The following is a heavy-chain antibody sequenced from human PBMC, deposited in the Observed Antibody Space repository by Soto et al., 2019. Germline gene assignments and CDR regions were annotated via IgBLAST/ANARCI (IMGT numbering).Heavy chain of an antibody. D-gene: IGHD6-19*01. CDR2: IIPILGIA. V-gene: IGHV1-69*04. Sequence: ASVKVSCKASGGTFSSYTISWVRQAPGQGLEWMGRIIPILGIANYAQKFQGRVTITADKSTSTAYMELSSLRSEDTAVYYCARDRRGPPRAGGWDNYYYYGMDVWGQGTTVTVSS. J-gene: IGHJ6*02. CDR3: ARDRRGPPRAGGWDNYYYYGMDV. CDR1: GGTFSSYT.